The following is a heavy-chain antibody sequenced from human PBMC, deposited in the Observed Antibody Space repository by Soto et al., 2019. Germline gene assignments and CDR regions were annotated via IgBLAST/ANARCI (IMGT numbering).Heavy chain of an antibody. CDR1: GFPFTSYA. Sequence: EVQLLESGGDLVQPGGSLRLSCAASGFPFTSYAMSWVRQAPGKGLEWVSVISGSGSSTKYADSVKGRFTISRDSSKTILYLQMNSLRAEDTAVYYCAKDRYCSSTSCHQAFDYWGQGTLVTVSS. CDR2: ISGSGSST. V-gene: IGHV3-23*01. J-gene: IGHJ4*02. D-gene: IGHD2-2*01. CDR3: AKDRYCSSTSCHQAFDY.